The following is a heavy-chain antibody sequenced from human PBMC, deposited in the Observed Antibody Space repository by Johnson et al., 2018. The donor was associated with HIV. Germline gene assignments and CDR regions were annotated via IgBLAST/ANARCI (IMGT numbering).Heavy chain of an antibody. D-gene: IGHD6-13*01. Sequence: VQLVESGGGVVQPGRSLRLSCAASGFTFDDYGMNWVRQAPGKGLEWVAVISYDGSYQYYADSAKGRFTISRDNSKNTLYLQMNSLRAEDTAVYYCAREPSIAAAGGDGAFDIWGRGTMLTVSS. CDR3: AREPSIAAAGGDGAFDI. V-gene: IGHV3-30*03. J-gene: IGHJ3*02. CDR1: GFTFDDYG. CDR2: ISYDGSYQ.